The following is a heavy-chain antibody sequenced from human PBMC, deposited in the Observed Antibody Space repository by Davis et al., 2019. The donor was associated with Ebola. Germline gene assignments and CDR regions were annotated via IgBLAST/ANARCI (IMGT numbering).Heavy chain of an antibody. CDR2: IRSEATSQ. Sequence: GESLKISCEASGFTFSRYGMHWVRQAPGKGLEWVAFIRSEATSQDYGKSVQGRFFISRDNAKNSLYLQMNSLRAEDTAVYYCARGGYDFWSGYPDYWGQGTLVTVSS. CDR1: GFTFSRYG. D-gene: IGHD3-3*01. J-gene: IGHJ4*02. V-gene: IGHV3-30*02. CDR3: ARGGYDFWSGYPDY.